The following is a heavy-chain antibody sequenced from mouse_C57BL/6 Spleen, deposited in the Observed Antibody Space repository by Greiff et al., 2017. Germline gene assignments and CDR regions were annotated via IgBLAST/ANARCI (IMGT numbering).Heavy chain of an antibody. D-gene: IGHD1-1*01. J-gene: IGHJ3*01. CDR3: AREGDYYGSSYVAWFAY. V-gene: IGHV1-59*01. CDR2: IDPSDSYT. CDR1: GYTFTSYW. Sequence: QVQLQQPGAELVRPGTSVKLSCKASGYTFTSYWMHWVKQRPGQGLEWIGVIDPSDSYTNYNQKFKGKATLTVDTSSSTAYRQLSSLTSEDSAVYYCAREGDYYGSSYVAWFAYWGQGTLVTVSA.